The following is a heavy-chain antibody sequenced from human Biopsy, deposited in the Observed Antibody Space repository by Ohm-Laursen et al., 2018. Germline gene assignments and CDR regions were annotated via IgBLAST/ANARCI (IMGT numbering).Heavy chain of an antibody. CDR3: ARDLVDWTVPS. CDR1: ADSFVGYD. J-gene: IGHJ4*02. CDR2: IYPNNGAT. D-gene: IGHD3/OR15-3a*01. V-gene: IGHV1-2*02. Sequence: GASVKVSCKAPADSFVGYDIHWVRQAPGQGLEWMRSIYPNNGATKNAQKFQGRVTMTRDTSINTAFMELKSLRSDDTAVYYCARDLVDWTVPSWGQGTLVIVSS.